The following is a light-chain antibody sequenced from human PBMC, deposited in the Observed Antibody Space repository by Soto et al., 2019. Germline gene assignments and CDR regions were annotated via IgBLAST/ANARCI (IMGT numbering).Light chain of an antibody. Sequence: TQSPATLSLSPGERATLSCRASQSVTYNLAWYQQKPGQAPRLLIYGASTRATGIPARFSGSGSGTEFTLTISSLQSEDFVVYYCHQYNDWPLTFGGGTKVEIK. J-gene: IGKJ4*01. CDR2: GAS. CDR3: HQYNDWPLT. CDR1: QSVTYN. V-gene: IGKV3-15*01.